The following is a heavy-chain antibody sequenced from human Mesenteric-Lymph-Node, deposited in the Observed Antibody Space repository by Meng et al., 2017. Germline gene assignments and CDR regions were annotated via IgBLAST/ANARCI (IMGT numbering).Heavy chain of an antibody. CDR2: INLNSGGT. CDR3: AAFYYESSGYFRDDY. CDR1: GYTFTGYY. Sequence: QVQLVQSGAEVKKPGASVKVSCKASGYTFTGYYIHWVRQAPGQGLEWMGRINLNSGGTNYAQKFQGRVTMTWDTSISAAQMELSSLRSDDTAVYYCAAFYYESSGYFRDDYWGQGILVTVSS. D-gene: IGHD3-22*01. V-gene: IGHV1-2*06. J-gene: IGHJ4*02.